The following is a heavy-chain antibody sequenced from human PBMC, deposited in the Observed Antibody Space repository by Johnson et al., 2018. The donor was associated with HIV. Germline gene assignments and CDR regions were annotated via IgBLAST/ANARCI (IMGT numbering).Heavy chain of an antibody. V-gene: IGHV3-15*01. CDR2: LKSKTDGGPT. J-gene: IGHJ3*02. Sequence: VQLVESGGGLVQPGGSLRLSCAASGITVSSNYMNWVRQAPGKGLEWVGRLKSKTDGGPTAYAAPVKGRFNISRDDSKNTLYLQMNSLRAEDTAVYYCARVTHIQLWANDAFDIWGQGTMVTVSS. CDR3: ARVTHIQLWANDAFDI. D-gene: IGHD5-18*01. CDR1: GITVSSNY.